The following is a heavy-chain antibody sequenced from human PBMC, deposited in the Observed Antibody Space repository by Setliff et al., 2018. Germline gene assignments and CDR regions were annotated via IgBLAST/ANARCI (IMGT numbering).Heavy chain of an antibody. CDR1: GFTFSSYS. D-gene: IGHD1-26*01. Sequence: GGSLRLSCAASGFTFSSYSMNWVRQAPGKGLEWVSYISSSSSTIYYADSVKGRFNISRDNAKNSLYLQMNSLRAEDTAVYYCARDRGSGSYFLRYFDYWGQGTLVTVSS. CDR2: ISSSSSTI. V-gene: IGHV3-48*01. J-gene: IGHJ4*02. CDR3: ARDRGSGSYFLRYFDY.